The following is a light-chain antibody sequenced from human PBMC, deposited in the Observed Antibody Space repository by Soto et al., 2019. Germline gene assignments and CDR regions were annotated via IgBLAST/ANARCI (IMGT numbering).Light chain of an antibody. CDR1: QSVGTY. V-gene: IGKV3-11*01. Sequence: EIVLTQSPATLSLSPGERAILSCRASQSVGTYFAWYQQKRGQAPRLLIYDASNRATGIPARFGGSGSGTDFTLTINSLEPEDFAVYYCQQRSNWPGTCGPGTKVDIK. CDR3: QQRSNWPGT. CDR2: DAS. J-gene: IGKJ3*01.